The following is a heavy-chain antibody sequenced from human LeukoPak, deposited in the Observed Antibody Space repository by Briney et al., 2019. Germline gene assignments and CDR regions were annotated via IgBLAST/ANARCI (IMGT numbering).Heavy chain of an antibody. D-gene: IGHD6-13*01. CDR3: ARGIAAAGPFWYFDF. V-gene: IGHV5-51*01. Sequence: GESLKISCRGSGYSFSKYWIAWVRQMPGKGLEWMGFIYGGDSEAKYSPSFQGQVTISVDRSISTAYLQWSSLKASDTAIYYCARGIAAAGPFWYFDFWGRGTLVTVSS. CDR1: GYSFSKYW. J-gene: IGHJ2*01. CDR2: IYGGDSEA.